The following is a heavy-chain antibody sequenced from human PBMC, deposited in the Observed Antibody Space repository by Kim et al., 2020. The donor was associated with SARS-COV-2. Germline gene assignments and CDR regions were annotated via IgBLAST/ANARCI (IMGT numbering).Heavy chain of an antibody. CDR2: INHSGST. Sequence: SETLSLTCAVYGGSFSGYYWSWIRQPPGKGLEWIGEINHSGSTNYNPSLKSRVTISVDTTKNQFSLKLSSVTAADTAVYYCASAEAAAYAFDIWGQGTMVTVSS. D-gene: IGHD6-13*01. CDR3: ASAEAAAYAFDI. V-gene: IGHV4-34*01. J-gene: IGHJ3*02. CDR1: GGSFSGYY.